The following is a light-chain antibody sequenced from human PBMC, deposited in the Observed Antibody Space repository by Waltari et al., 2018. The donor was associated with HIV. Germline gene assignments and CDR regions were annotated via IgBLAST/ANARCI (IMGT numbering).Light chain of an antibody. CDR1: QDMSYY. J-gene: IGKJ3*01. CDR3: QQYASMFT. Sequence: DTHITQSPSTLSASLGDSVSITCQASQDMSYYLSWYQQKPGKAPKLRIYEASRLQRGVPSRFSGGGSGTDFTFTIRSLPPEDIATYYCQQYASMFTFGPATKVNIK. V-gene: IGKV1-33*01. CDR2: EAS.